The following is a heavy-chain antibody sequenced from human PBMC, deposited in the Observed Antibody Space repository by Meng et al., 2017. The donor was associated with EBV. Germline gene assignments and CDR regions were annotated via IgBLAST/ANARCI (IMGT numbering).Heavy chain of an antibody. Sequence: QGQLGPLGAAAEKAGSSVKVSGKASGGTFSSYAISWVRQAPGQGLEWMGGIIPIFCTANYAQKFQVRVTITADKSTSTAYMELSSLRSEDTAVYYCARVATYDYIWGSYRYNYFDYWGQGTLVTVSS. CDR3: ARVATYDYIWGSYRYNYFDY. V-gene: IGHV1-69*06. J-gene: IGHJ4*02. CDR2: IIPIFCTA. CDR1: GGTFSSYA. D-gene: IGHD3-16*02.